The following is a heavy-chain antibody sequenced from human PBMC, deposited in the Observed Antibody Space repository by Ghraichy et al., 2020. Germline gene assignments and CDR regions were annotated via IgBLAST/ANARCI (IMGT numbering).Heavy chain of an antibody. D-gene: IGHD3-10*01. CDR2: IYYSGST. CDR3: AREGKGRTLNWFDP. V-gene: IGHV4-59*01. Sequence: ETLSLTCTVSGGSISSYYWSWIRQPPGKGLEWIGYIYYSGSTNYNPSLKSRVTISVDTSKNQFSLKLSSVTAADTAVYYCAREGKGRTLNWFDPWGQGTLVTVSS. J-gene: IGHJ5*02. CDR1: GGSISSYY.